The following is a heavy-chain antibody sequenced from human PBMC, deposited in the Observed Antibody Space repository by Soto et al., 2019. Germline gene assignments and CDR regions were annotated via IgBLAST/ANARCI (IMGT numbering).Heavy chain of an antibody. CDR2: IFDSGST. Sequence: QVQLQESGPGLVKPSETLSLTCTVSGGSISGGVHSWSWIRQPPGQGLEWIGHIFDSGSTYYNPSLKSLHIISVDTSKDQFSVRLSSVTAADTAVYYCAREIMPLTNDWYFDLWGRGTLGTVSS. CDR1: GGSISGGVHS. D-gene: IGHD2-8*01. V-gene: IGHV4-30-4*01. J-gene: IGHJ2*01. CDR3: AREIMPLTNDWYFDL.